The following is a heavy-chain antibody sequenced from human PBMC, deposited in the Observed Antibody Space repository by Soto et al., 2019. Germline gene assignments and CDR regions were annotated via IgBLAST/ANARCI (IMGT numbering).Heavy chain of an antibody. CDR2: INAGNGNT. CDR3: ARSLGYCTNGVCPMDV. CDR1: GYTFTSYA. D-gene: IGHD2-8*01. J-gene: IGHJ6*02. V-gene: IGHV1-3*01. Sequence: AASVKVSCKASGYTFTSYAMHWVRQVPGQRLEWMGWINAGNGNTKYSQKFQGRVTITRDTSASTAYMELSSLRSEDTAVYYCARSLGYCTNGVCPMDVWGQGTTVTVSS.